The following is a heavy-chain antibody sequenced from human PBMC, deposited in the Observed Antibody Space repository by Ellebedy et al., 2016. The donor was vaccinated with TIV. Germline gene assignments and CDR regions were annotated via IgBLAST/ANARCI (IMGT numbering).Heavy chain of an antibody. CDR1: GFTFSNYG. Sequence: GESLKISXEASGFTFSNYGMHWVRQAPGKGLEWVALISYDGSYKHYIDSVKGRFTISRDISNNTLYLHMNSLRAEDTAVYYCAKSHGYSSSWYSDDHFDYWGQGTLVTVSS. V-gene: IGHV3-30*18. J-gene: IGHJ4*02. D-gene: IGHD6-13*01. CDR3: AKSHGYSSSWYSDDHFDY. CDR2: ISYDGSYK.